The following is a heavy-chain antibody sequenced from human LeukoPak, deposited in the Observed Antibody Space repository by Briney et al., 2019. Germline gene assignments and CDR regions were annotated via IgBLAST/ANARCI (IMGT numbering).Heavy chain of an antibody. CDR2: IYTSANT. CDR1: GASISSYY. Sequence: SETLSLTCNVSGASISSYYWSWIRQPAGKGLEWIGRIYTSANTNYSPSFKSRATISIDRSKNQFSLNLPSVTAADTAVYYCARDRIWNDAGHDPFDIWGKGTMVTVSS. CDR3: ARDRIWNDAGHDPFDI. V-gene: IGHV4-4*07. D-gene: IGHD1-1*01. J-gene: IGHJ3*02.